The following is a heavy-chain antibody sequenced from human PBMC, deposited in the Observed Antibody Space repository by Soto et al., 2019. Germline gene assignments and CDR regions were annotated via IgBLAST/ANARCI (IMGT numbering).Heavy chain of an antibody. CDR2: ITPDGTGQ. CDR3: AKRGILVAQGMAYFDL. Sequence: QVQLMESGGGVVQPGRSLRLSCAASGFTFNTYAMHWVRQAPGKGLEWVAVITPDGTGQYYADSVKGRFTISRDNSKNTLYLQMNSLGLEDMSIYHCAKRGILVAQGMAYFDLWGRGTLVTVSS. D-gene: IGHD2-15*01. CDR1: GFTFNTYA. V-gene: IGHV3-30*18. J-gene: IGHJ2*01.